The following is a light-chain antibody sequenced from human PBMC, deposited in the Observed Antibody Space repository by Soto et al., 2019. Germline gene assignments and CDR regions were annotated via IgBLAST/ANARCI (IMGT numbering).Light chain of an antibody. Sequence: QSVLTQPASVSGSPGQSITLSCTGTSSDVGAYNYVSWYQQHPGKAPKLMIYEVTNRPSGVSTRFSGSKSGNTASLTISGLQAEDEAAYYCSSYTPSNSWVFGGGTKVTVL. V-gene: IGLV2-14*01. CDR2: EVT. CDR3: SSYTPSNSWV. CDR1: SSDVGAYNY. J-gene: IGLJ3*02.